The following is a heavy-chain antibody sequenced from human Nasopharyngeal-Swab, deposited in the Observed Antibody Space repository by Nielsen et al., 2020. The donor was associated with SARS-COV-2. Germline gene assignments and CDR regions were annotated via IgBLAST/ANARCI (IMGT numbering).Heavy chain of an antibody. CDR1: GFTFGDYA. Sequence: GGSLRLSCTASGFTFGDYAMSWVRQAPGKGLEWVGFIRSKAYGGTTEYAASVKGRFTISRDDSKSIAYLQMNSLKTEDTAVYYCTRDRDVWGSDRYTSFDYWGQGTLVTVSS. V-gene: IGHV3-49*04. CDR2: IRSKAYGGTT. D-gene: IGHD3-16*02. J-gene: IGHJ4*02. CDR3: TRDRDVWGSDRYTSFDY.